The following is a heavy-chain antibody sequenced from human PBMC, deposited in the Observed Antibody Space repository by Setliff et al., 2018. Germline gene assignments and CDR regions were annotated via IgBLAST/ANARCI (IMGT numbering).Heavy chain of an antibody. D-gene: IGHD1-1*01. CDR2: ISVYNSNT. Sequence: GASVKVSCKASGYTFTRYGISWVRQAPGQGLEWMGWISVYNSNTNYAEKLRGRVTMTTDTSTSTAYVELRSLRSDDTAVYYCATTGTYRYFDYWGQGTLVTVSS. CDR1: GYTFTRYG. V-gene: IGHV1-18*01. J-gene: IGHJ4*02. CDR3: ATTGTYRYFDY.